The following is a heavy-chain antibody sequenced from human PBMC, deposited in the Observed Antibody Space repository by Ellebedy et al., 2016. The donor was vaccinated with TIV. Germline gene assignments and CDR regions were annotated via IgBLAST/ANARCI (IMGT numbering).Heavy chain of an antibody. CDR1: GFTFSGSA. V-gene: IGHV3-73*01. Sequence: PGGSLRLSCAASGFTFSGSAMHWVRQASGKGLEWVGRIRSKANSYATVYAASVKGRFTISRDDSKNKAYLQMNSLKTEDTAVYYCTAYGDYFFDYWGQGTLVTVSS. J-gene: IGHJ4*02. CDR2: IRSKANSYAT. D-gene: IGHD4-17*01. CDR3: TAYGDYFFDY.